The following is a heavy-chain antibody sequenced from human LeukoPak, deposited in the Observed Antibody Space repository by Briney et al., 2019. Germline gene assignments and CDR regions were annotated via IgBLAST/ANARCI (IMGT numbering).Heavy chain of an antibody. CDR2: INHSGST. V-gene: IGHV4-34*01. CDR1: GGSFSGYY. J-gene: IGHJ6*02. Sequence: SETLSLTCAVYGGSFSGYYWSWIRQPPGKGLEWIGEINHSGSTNYNPSLKSRVTISVDTSKNQFSLKLSSVTAADTAVYYCARGQDIVVVPAADMTLYYYYYGMDVWGQGTTVTVSS. D-gene: IGHD2-2*01. CDR3: ARGQDIVVVPAADMTLYYYYYGMDV.